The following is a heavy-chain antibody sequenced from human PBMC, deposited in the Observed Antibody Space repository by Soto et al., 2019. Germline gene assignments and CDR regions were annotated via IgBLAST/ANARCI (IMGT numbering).Heavy chain of an antibody. CDR1: GYTFTGYY. D-gene: IGHD3-10*01. J-gene: IGHJ6*02. Sequence: ASVKVCGKASGYTFTGYYMHGVRQAPGQGLEWMGWINPNSGGTNYAQKFQGRVTMTRDTSISTAYMELSRLRSDDTAVYYCAEGGWFGELSSKTPYYYYGMDVWVQRKTVAVSS. CDR2: INPNSGGT. CDR3: AEGGWFGELSSKTPYYYYGMDV. V-gene: IGHV1-2*02.